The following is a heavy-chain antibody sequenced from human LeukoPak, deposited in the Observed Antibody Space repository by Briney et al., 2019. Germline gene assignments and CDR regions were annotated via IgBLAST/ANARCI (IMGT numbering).Heavy chain of an antibody. J-gene: IGHJ4*02. D-gene: IGHD3-10*01. CDR2: ISASGGST. CDR1: GFTFSSYA. V-gene: IGHV3-23*01. Sequence: GGSLRVSCAASGFTFSSYAMSCVRQPPGKGLEWVSIISASGGSTYYADSVKGRFTISRDKSRNYLQMNSLRGDDTAIYYCAKDVRVGEYYGSVSYFNYWGQGTLVTVSS. CDR3: AKDVRVGEYYGSVSYFNY.